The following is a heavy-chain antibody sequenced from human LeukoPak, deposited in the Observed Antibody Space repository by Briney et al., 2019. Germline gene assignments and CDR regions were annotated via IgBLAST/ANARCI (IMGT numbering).Heavy chain of an antibody. CDR2: VNAYNGNT. V-gene: IGHV1-18*04. J-gene: IGHJ4*02. CDR3: ARSAVADTLSEYYFEY. CDR1: VYTFITND. D-gene: IGHD6-19*01. Sequence: GSSVNVSCNASVYTFITNDISWVRQAPGQGLEWMGFVNAYNGNTHYDQKLKGRVTMTTETSTNTDYMELRSLRSDDTAVYYCARSAVADTLSEYYFEYWGQGTLVTVSS.